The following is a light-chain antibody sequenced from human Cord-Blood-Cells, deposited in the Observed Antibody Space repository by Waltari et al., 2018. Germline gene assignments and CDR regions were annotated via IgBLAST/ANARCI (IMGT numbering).Light chain of an antibody. Sequence: QSALTQPRSVSGSTGQSVTISCTGTSSDVGGYNYVSWYQQHPGKAPKLMIYEVSKRPSGVPDRFSGSKSGNTASLTISGLQAEDEADYYCCSYAGSYTWVFGGGTKLTVL. V-gene: IGLV2-11*01. CDR3: CSYAGSYTWV. CDR1: SSDVGGYNY. J-gene: IGLJ3*02. CDR2: EVS.